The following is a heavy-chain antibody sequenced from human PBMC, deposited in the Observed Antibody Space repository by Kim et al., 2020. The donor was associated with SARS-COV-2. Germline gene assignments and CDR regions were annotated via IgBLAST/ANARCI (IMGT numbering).Heavy chain of an antibody. CDR1: GYSFTSYW. V-gene: IGHV5-10-1*01. CDR3: ARHEGGYYGSGSYLGRDY. D-gene: IGHD3-10*01. CDR2: IDPSDSYT. Sequence: GESLKISCKGSGYSFTSYWISWVRQMPGKGLEWMGRIDPSDSYTNYSPSFQGHVTISADKSISTAYLQWSSLKASDTAMYYCARHEGGYYGSGSYLGRDYWGQGTLVTVSS. J-gene: IGHJ4*02.